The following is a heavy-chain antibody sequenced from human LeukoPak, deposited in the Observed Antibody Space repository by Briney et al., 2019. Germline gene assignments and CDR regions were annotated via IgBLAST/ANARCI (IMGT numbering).Heavy chain of an antibody. CDR2: IDPSDSYT. D-gene: IGHD2-2*01. CDR3: ARLSCSSTSCYAGDY. V-gene: IGHV5-10-1*01. J-gene: IGHJ4*02. CDR1: GYSFTSYW. Sequence: GESLKISCKGSGYSFTSYWISWVRQMPGKGLERMGRIDPSDSYTNYSPSFQGHVTISADKSISTAYLQWSSLKASDTAMYYCARLSCSSTSCYAGDYWGQGTLVTVSS.